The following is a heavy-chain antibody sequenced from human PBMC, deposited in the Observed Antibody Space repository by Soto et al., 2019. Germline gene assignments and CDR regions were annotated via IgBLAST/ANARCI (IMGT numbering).Heavy chain of an antibody. J-gene: IGHJ4*02. CDR2: IYWDDDK. CDR1: GFSFSTSAVG. V-gene: IGHV2-5*02. Sequence: QITLTESGPTLVKPTQTLTLTCTFSGFSFSTSAVGVGWIRQPPGKALEWLALIYWDDDKRYSPFLKSRLTITKDTSTNQVVLTMTNMDPVATGTYYCANLYCAAAGTRYYFDYWGQGTLVTVSS. CDR3: ANLYCAAAGTRYYFDY. D-gene: IGHD6-19*01.